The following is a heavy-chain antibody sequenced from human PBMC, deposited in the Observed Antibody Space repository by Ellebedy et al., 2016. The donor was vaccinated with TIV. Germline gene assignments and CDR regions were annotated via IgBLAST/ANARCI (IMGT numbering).Heavy chain of an antibody. CDR2: ISSSSSYI. CDR1: GFTFSSYA. V-gene: IGHV3-21*04. CDR3: AKDKEGVPAPSGFDY. Sequence: GESLKISXAASGFTFSSYAMSWVRQAPGKGLEWVSSISSSSSYIYYADSVKGRFTISRDNAKNSLYLQMNSLRAEDTAVYYCAKDKEGVPAPSGFDYWGQGTLVTVSS. J-gene: IGHJ4*02. D-gene: IGHD2-2*01.